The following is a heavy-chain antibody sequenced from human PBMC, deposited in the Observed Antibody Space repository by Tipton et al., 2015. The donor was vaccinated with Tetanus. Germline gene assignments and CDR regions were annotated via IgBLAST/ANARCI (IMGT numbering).Heavy chain of an antibody. CDR1: GGSISSGGYY. V-gene: IGHV4-31*03. J-gene: IGHJ4*02. CDR2: IYYSGSA. D-gene: IGHD5-24*01. CDR3: ARVRSRDGYNFTFLDY. Sequence: TLSLTCTVSGGSISSGGYYWSWIRQHPGKGLEWIGYIYYSGSAYYNPSLKSRVTISVDTSKNQFSLKLSSVTAADTAVYYCARVRSRDGYNFTFLDYWGQGTLVTVSS.